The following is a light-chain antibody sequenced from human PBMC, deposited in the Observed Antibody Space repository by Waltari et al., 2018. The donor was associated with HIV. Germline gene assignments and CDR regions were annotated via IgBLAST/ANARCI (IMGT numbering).Light chain of an antibody. CDR3: CSYAGTWL. CDR1: SSDVGDYNY. CDR2: DVT. V-gene: IGLV2-11*01. J-gene: IGLJ3*02. Sequence: QSALTQPHSVSGSPGQSVTLSCTGTSSDVGDYNYVSWYQRHPGKAPKLRSYDVTKRPSGVPDRFSGSKAGNTACLTISGLQAEDDAEYYCCSYAGTWLFGGGTKLTVL.